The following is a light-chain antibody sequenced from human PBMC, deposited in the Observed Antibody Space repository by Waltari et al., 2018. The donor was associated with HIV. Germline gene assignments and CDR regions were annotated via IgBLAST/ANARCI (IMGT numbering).Light chain of an antibody. Sequence: EVEWTQSPGTLSLSPGERATLSCRASQSVSSSYLAWYQQKPGQAPRLLIYGASSRATGVPDRFSGSGSGTDFTLTISRLEPEDFAVYYCQQYGSSPLTFGGGTKVEIK. CDR3: QQYGSSPLT. CDR1: QSVSSSY. V-gene: IGKV3-20*01. J-gene: IGKJ4*01. CDR2: GAS.